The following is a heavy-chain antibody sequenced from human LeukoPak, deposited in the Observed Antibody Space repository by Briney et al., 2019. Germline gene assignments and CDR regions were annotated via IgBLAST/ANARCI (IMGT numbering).Heavy chain of an antibody. CDR3: AKDPEAYCGGDCYSYHYGMDV. V-gene: IGHV3-30*18. CDR2: ISYGGSNT. D-gene: IGHD2-21*02. J-gene: IGHJ6*02. Sequence: GGSLRLSCAASGFTFSSYAMSWVRQAPGKGLEWVAFISYGGSNTYYADSVKGRFTIFRDSSKNTLYLQMNSLRAEDTAVYYCAKDPEAYCGGDCYSYHYGMDVWGQGTTVTVSS. CDR1: GFTFSSYA.